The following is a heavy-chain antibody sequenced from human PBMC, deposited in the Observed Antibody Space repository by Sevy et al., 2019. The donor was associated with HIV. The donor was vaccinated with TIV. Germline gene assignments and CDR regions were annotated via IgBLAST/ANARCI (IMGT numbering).Heavy chain of an antibody. Sequence: ASVKVSCKASGYTFISYGISWVRQAPGQGLEWMGWISAYNGNKNYAQKVKDRVTMTTDTSTNTAYMELWSLTTDDTAVYYCARGPDFDWNQNYYGMDVWGQGTTVTVSS. J-gene: IGHJ6*02. CDR2: ISAYNGNK. V-gene: IGHV1-18*01. CDR3: ARGPDFDWNQNYYGMDV. CDR1: GYTFISYG. D-gene: IGHD3-9*01.